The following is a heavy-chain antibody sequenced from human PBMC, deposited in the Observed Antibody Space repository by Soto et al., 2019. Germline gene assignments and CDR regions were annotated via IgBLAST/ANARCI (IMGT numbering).Heavy chain of an antibody. V-gene: IGHV4-59*01. CDR3: ARGKISDYVWGSYRYHFDY. D-gene: IGHD3-16*02. J-gene: IGHJ4*02. CDR2: VYYTGST. Sequence: SETLSLTCSVSGGSISCSYWSWIRQSPGKGLEWLGYVYYTGSTNYSPSLRSRVSISVDTSKNEFSLRLSSVTAADTAVYFCARGKISDYVWGSYRYHFDYWGQGTVVTVSS. CDR1: GGSISCSY.